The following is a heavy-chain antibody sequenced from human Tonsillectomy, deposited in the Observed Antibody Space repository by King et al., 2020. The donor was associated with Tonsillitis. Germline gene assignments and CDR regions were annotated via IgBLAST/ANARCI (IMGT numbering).Heavy chain of an antibody. CDR2: IYYSGST. J-gene: IGHJ6*02. D-gene: IGHD6-19*01. CDR1: GGSISSSSYY. V-gene: IGHV4-39*01. Sequence: QLQESGPGLVKPSETLSLTCTVSGGSISSSSYYWGWIRQPPGKGLEWIGSIYYSGSTYYNASLKSRVTISVDTSKNQFSLKLSSVTAADTAVYYCARRGYSSGWKPYYYYYGMDVWGQGTTVTVSS. CDR3: ARRGYSSGWKPYYYYYGMDV.